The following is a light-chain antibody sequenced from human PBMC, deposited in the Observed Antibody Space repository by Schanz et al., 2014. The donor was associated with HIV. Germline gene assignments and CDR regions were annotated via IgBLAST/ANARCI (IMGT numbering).Light chain of an antibody. CDR2: DVS. J-gene: IGLJ1*01. Sequence: QSALTQPASVSGSPGQSITISCTGTSSDVGCYDLVSWYQQHPGRAPQLLISDVSKRPSGVSNRFSGSKSGNTAYLSISGLQAEDEADYYCASYTSSRTLVFGTGTKLTVL. CDR3: ASYTSSRTLV. CDR1: SSDVGCYDL. V-gene: IGLV2-14*02.